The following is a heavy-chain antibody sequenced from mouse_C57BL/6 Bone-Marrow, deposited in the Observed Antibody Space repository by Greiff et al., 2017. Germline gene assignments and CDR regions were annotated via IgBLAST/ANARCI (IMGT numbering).Heavy chain of an antibody. D-gene: IGHD2-14*01. CDR2: INPNNGGT. CDR3: VVIVRRRTAMDY. V-gene: IGHV1-26*01. CDR1: GYTFPDYY. J-gene: IGHJ4*01. Sequence: EVKLQQSGPELVKPGASVKISCKASGYTFPDYYMNWVKQSHGKSLEWIGDINPNNGGTSYNQKFKGKAPLTVDKSSSTAYMELRSLPSEDSAVYYCVVIVRRRTAMDYWGQGTSVTVSS.